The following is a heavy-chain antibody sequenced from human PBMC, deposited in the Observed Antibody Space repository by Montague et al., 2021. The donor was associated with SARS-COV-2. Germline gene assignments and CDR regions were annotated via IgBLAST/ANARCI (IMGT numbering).Heavy chain of an antibody. Sequence: SLRLSCAASGFTFSSYAMRRVRQAPGKGLEWVAVISYDGSNKYYADSVKGRFTISRDNSKNTLYLQTNSLRAEDTAVYYCARDPYYDILTGYYKDWGQGTLVTVSS. CDR3: ARDPYYDILTGYYKD. V-gene: IGHV3-30-3*01. CDR1: GFTFSSYA. D-gene: IGHD3-9*01. CDR2: ISYDGSNK. J-gene: IGHJ4*02.